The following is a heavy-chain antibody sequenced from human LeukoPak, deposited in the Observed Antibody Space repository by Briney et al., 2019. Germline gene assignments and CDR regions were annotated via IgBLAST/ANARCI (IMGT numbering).Heavy chain of an antibody. Sequence: SVKVSCKASGGTFSSYAISWVRQAPGQGLEWMGGIIPIFGTANYAQKFQGRVTITADESTSTAYMELSSLRSEDTAVYYCARSGVVPAAIDWFDPWGQGTLVTVSS. V-gene: IGHV1-69*01. D-gene: IGHD2-2*01. CDR3: ARSGVVPAAIDWFDP. CDR2: IIPIFGTA. J-gene: IGHJ5*02. CDR1: GGTFSSYA.